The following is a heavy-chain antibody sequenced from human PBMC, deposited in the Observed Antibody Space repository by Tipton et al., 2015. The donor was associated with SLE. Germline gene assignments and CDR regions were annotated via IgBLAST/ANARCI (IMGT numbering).Heavy chain of an antibody. CDR1: TFSSYA. CDR2: IYYSGST. Sequence: TFSSYAMSWIRQPPGKGLEWIGSIYYSGSTYYNPSLKSRVTISVDTSKNQFSLKLSSVTAADTAVYYCARLSQSEHIVVRFDYWGQGTLVTVSS. V-gene: IGHV4-39*07. D-gene: IGHD2-21*01. CDR3: ARLSQSEHIVVRFDY. J-gene: IGHJ4*02.